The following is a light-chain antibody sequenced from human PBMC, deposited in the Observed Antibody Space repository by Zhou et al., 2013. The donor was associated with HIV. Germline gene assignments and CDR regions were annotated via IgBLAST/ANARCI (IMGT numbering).Light chain of an antibody. CDR1: QVLVHNEGNTY. Sequence: EVVMTQSPLFLPVSLGQPASISCRSSQVLVHNEGNTYLNWFHQRPGQAPRRLMYTVSNRDSGVPDRFSGSGSGTEFTLKISRVEAEDVGVYYCMQALQTPLTFGQGTRLEIK. CDR3: MQALQTPLT. V-gene: IGKV2-30*02. CDR2: TVS. J-gene: IGKJ5*01.